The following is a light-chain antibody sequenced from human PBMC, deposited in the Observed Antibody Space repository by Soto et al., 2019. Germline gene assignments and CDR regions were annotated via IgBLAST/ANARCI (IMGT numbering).Light chain of an antibody. CDR3: QQYNNWPPPP. J-gene: IGKJ1*01. CDR2: GAS. CDR1: QSVSSK. Sequence: EIVMTQSPATLSVSPGERATLSCRASQSVSSKLAWYQQKPGQAPRLLIYGASTRATGIPARFSGSGSGTEFTLTISSLQSEDFAVYYCQQYNNWPPPPFGQGTKVEIK. V-gene: IGKV3-15*01.